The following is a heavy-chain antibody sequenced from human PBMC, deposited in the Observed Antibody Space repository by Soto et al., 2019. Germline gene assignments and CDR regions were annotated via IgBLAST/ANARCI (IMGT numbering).Heavy chain of an antibody. V-gene: IGHV3-48*02. Sequence: GGSLRLSCAASGSTFSSYSMNWVRQAPGKGLEWVSYISSSSSTIYYADSVKGRFTISRDNAKNSLYLQMNSLRDEDTAVYYCARVRRILRFLEWLPLPEGSTNTRVQSGGMDVWGQGTTVTVSS. CDR1: GSTFSSYS. D-gene: IGHD3-3*01. CDR2: ISSSSSTI. J-gene: IGHJ6*02. CDR3: ARVRRILRFLEWLPLPEGSTNTRVQSGGMDV.